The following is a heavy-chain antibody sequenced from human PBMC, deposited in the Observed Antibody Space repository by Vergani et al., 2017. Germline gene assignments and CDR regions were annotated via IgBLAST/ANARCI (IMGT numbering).Heavy chain of an antibody. CDR1: GGTFSSYA. Sequence: QVQLVQSGAEVKKPGSSVKVSCKASGGTFSSYAISWVRQAPGQGLEWMGRIIPILGIANYAQKFQGRVTITADKSTSTAYMELSSLRSEDTAVYYCARKGSGYYGNFDYWGQGTLVTVSS. CDR2: IIPILGIA. J-gene: IGHJ4*02. D-gene: IGHD5-12*01. V-gene: IGHV1-69*04. CDR3: ARKGSGYYGNFDY.